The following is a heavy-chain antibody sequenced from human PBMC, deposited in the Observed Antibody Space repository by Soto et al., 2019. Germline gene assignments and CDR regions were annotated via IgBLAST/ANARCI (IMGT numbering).Heavy chain of an antibody. CDR3: ARDVSGPGATYVMDV. V-gene: IGHV1-46*01. CDR1: VYIFSSHC. D-gene: IGHD2-2*01. CDR2: INPGGGRT. Sequence: XSVKVSCQASVYIFSSHCIYWVRQAPGQGLQWMGIINPGGGRTAYAQKFQGRVTLTRDISTSTVYMELTSLTYDDTAVYYCARDVSGPGATYVMDVWGQGTTVTVSS. J-gene: IGHJ6*02.